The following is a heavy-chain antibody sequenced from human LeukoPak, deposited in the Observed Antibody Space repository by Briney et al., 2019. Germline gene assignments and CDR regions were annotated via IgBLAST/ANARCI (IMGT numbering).Heavy chain of an antibody. Sequence: SETLSLTCTLSGGSISRYYWSWIRQPPGKGLEWIGYIYYSGSTNYNPPLKSRVTISVDTSKNQFSLKLSSVTAADTAVYYCARPIYDFWSGYAYYYYYYMDVWGKGTTVTVSS. J-gene: IGHJ6*03. CDR3: ARPIYDFWSGYAYYYYYYMDV. D-gene: IGHD3-3*01. CDR1: GGSISRYY. V-gene: IGHV4-59*12. CDR2: IYYSGST.